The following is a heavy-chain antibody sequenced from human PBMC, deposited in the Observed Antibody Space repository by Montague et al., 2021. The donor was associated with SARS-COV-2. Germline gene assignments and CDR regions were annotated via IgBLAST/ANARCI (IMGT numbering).Heavy chain of an antibody. J-gene: IGHJ6*03. V-gene: IGHV6-1*01. CDR3: ARDVRGIRLVWNYYDYYMDV. CDR1: GDSVSSNSAA. CDR2: TYYRSKWYN. Sequence: CAISGDSVSSNSAAWNWIRQSPSRGLEWLGRTYYRSKWYNDYAVSVKSRITINPDTSKNQFSLQLNSVTPEDTAVYYCARDVRGIRLVWNYYDYYMDVWGQGTTVTVSS. D-gene: IGHD6-19*01.